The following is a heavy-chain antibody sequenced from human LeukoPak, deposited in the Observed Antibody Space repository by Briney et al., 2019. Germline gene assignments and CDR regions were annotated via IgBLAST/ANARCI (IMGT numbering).Heavy chain of an antibody. CDR2: ISQSGGRST. CDR1: GFTFSNYA. Sequence: GGSLRLSCAASGFTFSNYAMTWVRQAPGEGLEWVAFISQSGGRSTAYADSVRGRFTISRDNSEDTLYLQMNSLRAEDTAVYHCARDLGCSTSSCRYNWFDPWGQGTLVTVSS. D-gene: IGHD2-2*01. J-gene: IGHJ5*02. CDR3: ARDLGCSTSSCRYNWFDP. V-gene: IGHV3-23*01.